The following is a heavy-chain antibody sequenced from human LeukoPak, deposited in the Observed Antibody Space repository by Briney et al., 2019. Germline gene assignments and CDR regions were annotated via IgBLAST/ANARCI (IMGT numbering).Heavy chain of an antibody. V-gene: IGHV4-34*01. CDR1: GGSFSGYY. CDR3: ARINSPSAYDY. J-gene: IGHJ4*02. CDR2: INHSGSS. Sequence: PSETLSLTCGVYGGSFSGYYWSWIRQSPGKGLEWIGEINHSGSSNKNPSLKSRVTISVDTSTNQFSLKLSSVTAADTAVYYCARINSPSAYDYWGQGTLVTVSS. D-gene: IGHD2/OR15-2a*01.